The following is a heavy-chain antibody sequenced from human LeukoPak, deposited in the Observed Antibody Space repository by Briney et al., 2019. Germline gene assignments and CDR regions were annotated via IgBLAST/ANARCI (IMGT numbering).Heavy chain of an antibody. V-gene: IGHV3-23*01. CDR3: AKSVRAYCGGDCFY. Sequence: GGSLRLSCAASGFTFSSYAMSWVRQAPGKGLEWVSAISGSGGSTYYADSVKGRFTISRDNSKNTLYLQMNSLRAEDTAVYYCAKSVRAYCGGDCFYWGQGTLVTVSS. J-gene: IGHJ4*02. D-gene: IGHD2-21*01. CDR2: ISGSGGST. CDR1: GFTFSSYA.